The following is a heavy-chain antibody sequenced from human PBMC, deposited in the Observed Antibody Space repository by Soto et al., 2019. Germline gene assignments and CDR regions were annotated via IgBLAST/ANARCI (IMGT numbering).Heavy chain of an antibody. D-gene: IGHD1-26*01. CDR1: GYTFTRYY. CDR2: INPSGGST. V-gene: IGHV1-46*03. Sequence: ASVKVSCKASGYTFTRYYMHWVRQAPGQGLEWMGIINPSGGSTSYAQKFQGRVTMTRDTSTSTVYMELSSLRSEDTAVYYCASYSGSYLGSFGYWGQGTLVTVAS. CDR3: ASYSGSYLGSFGY. J-gene: IGHJ4*02.